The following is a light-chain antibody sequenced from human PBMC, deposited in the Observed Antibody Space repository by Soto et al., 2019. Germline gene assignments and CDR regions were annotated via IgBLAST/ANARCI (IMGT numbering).Light chain of an antibody. V-gene: IGLV1-44*01. CDR2: SNN. CDR1: RSNIGSNT. Sequence: QSVLTQPPSASGTPGQRVTIACSGSRSNIGSNTVNWYQQLPGTAPKVLIYSNNQRTSVVPNRFSGSTSAISASLAISGLHSDDEAEYYYAALDVSLNGGVFGGGTKLTVL. CDR3: AALDVSLNGGV. J-gene: IGLJ2*01.